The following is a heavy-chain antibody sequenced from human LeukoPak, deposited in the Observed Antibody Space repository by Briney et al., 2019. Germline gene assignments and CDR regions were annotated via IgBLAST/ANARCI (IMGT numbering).Heavy chain of an antibody. J-gene: IGHJ6*04. CDR1: DGSISSSNW. Sequence: SGTLSLTCAVSDGSISSSNWWSWVRQPPGKGLEWIGEIYHSGSTNYNPSLKSRVTISVDKSKNQFSLKLSSVTAADTAVYYCARGSNRVLRYFDWSLAGMDVWGKGTTVTVSS. CDR2: IYHSGST. D-gene: IGHD3-9*01. V-gene: IGHV4-4*02. CDR3: ARGSNRVLRYFDWSLAGMDV.